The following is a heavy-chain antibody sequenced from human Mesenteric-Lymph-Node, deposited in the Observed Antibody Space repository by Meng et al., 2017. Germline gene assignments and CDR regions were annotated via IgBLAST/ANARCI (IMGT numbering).Heavy chain of an antibody. J-gene: IGHJ4*02. D-gene: IGHD3-22*01. CDR2: ISYSGST. CDR1: GGSISSGGYY. V-gene: IGHV4-30-4*08. CDR3: ARTHFYDSSNYGFDY. Sequence: QGQLQESGPGLVKPSQTLSLTCPVSGGSISSGGYYWSWIRQPPGKGLEWIGYISYSGSTYYNPSLKSRVTISVDTSKNQFSLKLSSVTAADTAVYYCARTHFYDSSNYGFDYWGQGTLVTVSS.